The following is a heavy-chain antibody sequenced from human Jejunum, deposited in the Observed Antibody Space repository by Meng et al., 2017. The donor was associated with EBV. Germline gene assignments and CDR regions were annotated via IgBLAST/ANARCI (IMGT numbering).Heavy chain of an antibody. D-gene: IGHD3-22*01. V-gene: IGHV4-34*01. CDR1: GESFSDHF. CDR2: INQSGST. Sequence: QVLLQQWGAGLLTPSXXLSLTCAVSGESFSDHFWSWIRQPPGKGLEWIGDINQSGSTTYNPSLESRVTLSVDTSKSQFSLKLNSVTAADTAVYYCAREARISGYHPGIGPWGQGTLVTVSS. CDR3: AREARISGYHPGIGP. J-gene: IGHJ5*02.